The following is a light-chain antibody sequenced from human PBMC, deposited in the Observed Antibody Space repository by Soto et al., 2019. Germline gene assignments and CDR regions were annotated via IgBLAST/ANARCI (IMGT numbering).Light chain of an antibody. V-gene: IGKV3-15*01. J-gene: IGKJ1*01. Sequence: EIVMTQSPATLSVSPGERATLSCRASQSVSSNLAWYQQTPGQAPRLLIYGASTRATGIPARFSGSGSGTEFTLNISSLQSEDLAVYYCQHYNNWPPLTFGQGTKVEI. CDR1: QSVSSN. CDR3: QHYNNWPPLT. CDR2: GAS.